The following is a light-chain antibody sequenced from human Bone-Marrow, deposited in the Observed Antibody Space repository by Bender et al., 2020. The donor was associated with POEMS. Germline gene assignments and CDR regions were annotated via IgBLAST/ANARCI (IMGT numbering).Light chain of an antibody. Sequence: QLVLTQSPSASASLGASVKLTCTLSSGHSRFAIAWHQQQAERGPRFLMRLNSDGSHNKGAGIPDRFSGSTSGPERYLTISSLQPEDEADYYCQTWGSGFWVFGGGTKLTVL. CDR2: LNSDGSH. CDR3: QTWGSGFWV. CDR1: SGHSRFA. J-gene: IGLJ3*02. V-gene: IGLV4-69*01.